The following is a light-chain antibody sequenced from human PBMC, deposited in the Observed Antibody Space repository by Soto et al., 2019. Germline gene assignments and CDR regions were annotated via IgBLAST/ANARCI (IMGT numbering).Light chain of an antibody. V-gene: IGKV2-28*01. J-gene: IGKJ2*01. CDR1: QSLLQSNGYKY. Sequence: DIVMTQSPLSLPVTPGEPASISCRSSQSLLQSNGYKYLDWYLQKPGQSPQLLIYLGSNRASGVPDRFSGSGSGTDFTLKISRVEAEDVGVYYCMQALQTPPTLGQGTKLEIK. CDR2: LGS. CDR3: MQALQTPPT.